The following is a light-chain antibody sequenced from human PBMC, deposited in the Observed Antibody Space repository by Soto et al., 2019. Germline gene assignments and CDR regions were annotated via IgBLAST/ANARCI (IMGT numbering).Light chain of an antibody. Sequence: QSALTQPASVSGSPGQSITISCTGTSSDVGGYNYVSWYQQHPGKAPKLMIYEVSNRPSGVSNRFSGSKAGNTSSLTISGLQAEDEADYYFNSYTHSSTYAVATGTKLTVL. CDR1: SSDVGGYNY. CDR3: NSYTHSSTYA. J-gene: IGLJ1*01. CDR2: EVS. V-gene: IGLV2-14*01.